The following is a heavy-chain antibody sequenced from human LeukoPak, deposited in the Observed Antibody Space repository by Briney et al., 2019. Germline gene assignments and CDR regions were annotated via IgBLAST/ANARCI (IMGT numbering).Heavy chain of an antibody. J-gene: IGHJ4*02. D-gene: IGHD6-6*01. Sequence: PGGSLRLSCAASGFTFSSYSMNWVRQAPGKGLEWVSSFISSSSFIYYADSVKGRFTISRDNAKNSLYLQMNSLRAEDTAVYYCARQYSSSSPFDYWGQGTLVTVSS. V-gene: IGHV3-21*01. CDR1: GFTFSSYS. CDR3: ARQYSSSSPFDY. CDR2: FISSSSFI.